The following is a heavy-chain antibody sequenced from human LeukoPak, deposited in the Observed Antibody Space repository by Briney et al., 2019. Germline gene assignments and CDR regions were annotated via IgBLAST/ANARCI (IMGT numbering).Heavy chain of an antibody. CDR2: ISYDESNK. V-gene: IGHV3-30*04. CDR1: GFTFSSYA. Sequence: AGGSLRLSCAASGFTFSSYAMHWVRQAPGKGLEWVAVISYDESNKYYADSVKGRFTISRDSSKNTLFLQMNSLRAEDTAVYYCAKRSGYSYGSVDYWGQGTLVTVSS. J-gene: IGHJ4*02. D-gene: IGHD5-18*01. CDR3: AKRSGYSYGSVDY.